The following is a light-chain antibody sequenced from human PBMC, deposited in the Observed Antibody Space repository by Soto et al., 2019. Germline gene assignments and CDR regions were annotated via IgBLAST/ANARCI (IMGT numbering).Light chain of an antibody. V-gene: IGKV3-20*01. J-gene: IGKJ1*01. CDR1: QSVSNNY. CDR2: GAS. Sequence: EVVLTQSPGTLSLSQGERATLSCRASQSVSNNYLAWYQQNPGQAPRLLIYGASNRATGIPDRFSGSGSGTDFTLTISRLEPEDFAVYYCQQYGSSGTFGQGTKVDIK. CDR3: QQYGSSGT.